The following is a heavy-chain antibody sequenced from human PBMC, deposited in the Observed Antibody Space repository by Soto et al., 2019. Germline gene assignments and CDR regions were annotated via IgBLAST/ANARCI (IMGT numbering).Heavy chain of an antibody. V-gene: IGHV3-9*01. CDR2: ISWNSGSI. J-gene: IGHJ5*02. D-gene: IGHD6-13*01. CDR3: AKAPASSWYPHSWFDP. Sequence: EVQLVESGGGLVQPGRSLSLSFAASGFTFDDYAMHWVRQAPGKGLEWVSGISWNSGSIGYADSVKGRFTISRDNAKNSLYLQMNSLRAEDTALYYCAKAPASSWYPHSWFDPWGQGTLVTVSS. CDR1: GFTFDDYA.